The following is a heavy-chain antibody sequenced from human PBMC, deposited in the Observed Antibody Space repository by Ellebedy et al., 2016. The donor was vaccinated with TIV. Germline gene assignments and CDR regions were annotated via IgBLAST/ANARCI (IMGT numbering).Heavy chain of an antibody. CDR1: GFTFSGYW. D-gene: IGHD3-9*01. Sequence: GGSLRLSXAASGFTFSGYWMSWVRQAPGKGLEWVANINQDGSAKYYADSVKGRFTISRDNAKDSLYLQMSSLGAEDTAVYYCAREIIRYDILTGPLEYWGQGTLVTVSS. J-gene: IGHJ4*02. CDR3: AREIIRYDILTGPLEY. V-gene: IGHV3-7*04. CDR2: INQDGSAK.